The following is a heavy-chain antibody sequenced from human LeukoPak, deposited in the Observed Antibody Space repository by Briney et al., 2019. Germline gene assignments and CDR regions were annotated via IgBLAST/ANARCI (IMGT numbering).Heavy chain of an antibody. D-gene: IGHD3-9*01. Sequence: ASVKVSCKASGGTFSSYAISWVRQAPGQGLEWMGIINPSGGSTSYAQKFQGRVTMTRDTSTSTVYMELSSLRSEDTAVYYCATTVPDYDILTGPTQLDYWGQGTLVTVSS. CDR1: GGTFSSYA. CDR2: INPSGGST. J-gene: IGHJ4*02. CDR3: ATTVPDYDILTGPTQLDY. V-gene: IGHV1-46*01.